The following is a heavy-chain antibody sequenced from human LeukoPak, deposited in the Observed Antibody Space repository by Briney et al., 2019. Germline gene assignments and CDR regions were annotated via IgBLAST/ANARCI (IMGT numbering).Heavy chain of an antibody. CDR2: IKPDGSEK. Sequence: PGGSLRLSCAASGFTFSSNWMSWVRQVPRRGLEWVAKIKPDGSEKYYVDSVKGRFTVSRDNAKNSLDLQMNSLRAEDTAVYYCARDYNWGQGTLVTVSS. CDR1: GFTFSSNW. D-gene: IGHD3-10*01. J-gene: IGHJ4*02. CDR3: ARDYN. V-gene: IGHV3-7*04.